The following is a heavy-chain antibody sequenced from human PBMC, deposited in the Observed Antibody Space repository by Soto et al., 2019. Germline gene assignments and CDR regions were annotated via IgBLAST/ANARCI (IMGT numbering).Heavy chain of an antibody. J-gene: IGHJ5*02. V-gene: IGHV4-38-2*02. D-gene: IGHD1-1*01. CDR3: ARDWGTGYNWFDP. CDR1: GWSISSGYD. CDR2: SDHSGST. Sequence: SETLSLTCAVSGWSISSGYDWAWIRQSPGKGLEWIGSSDHSGSTSYNAFLKSRVTISIDASKNQFSLNLTSATAADTAVYYCARDWGTGYNWFDPWGQGNLVTVSS.